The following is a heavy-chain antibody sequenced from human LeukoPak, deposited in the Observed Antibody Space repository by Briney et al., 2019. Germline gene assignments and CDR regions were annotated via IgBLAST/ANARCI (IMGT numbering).Heavy chain of an antibody. CDR3: ATWGPDY. D-gene: IGHD7-27*01. J-gene: IGHJ4*02. V-gene: IGHV3-7*01. CDR2: IKQDGSEE. CDR1: GFTFTNYW. Sequence: QPGGSLRLSCAASGFTFTNYWMSWVRQAPGKGLEWVANIKQDGSEEYYVASVMGRFTISRDNAKNSLFLQMNSLRAEDTAVYYCATWGPDYWGQGTLVTVSS.